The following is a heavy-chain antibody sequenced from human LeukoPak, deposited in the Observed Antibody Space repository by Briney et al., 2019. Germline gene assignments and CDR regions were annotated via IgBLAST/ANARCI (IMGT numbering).Heavy chain of an antibody. CDR2: INTNSGGT. J-gene: IGHJ4*02. CDR1: GYTFTDYY. CDR3: ARNLVGPTDVDY. D-gene: IGHD1-26*01. Sequence: ASVKVSYKTSGYTFTDYYIHWVRQAPGQGLEWMGWINTNSGGTNYAQKFQGRVTMTRDTSISTAYMDLSSLTSDDTAVYYCARNLVGPTDVDYWGQGTPVTVSA. V-gene: IGHV1-2*02.